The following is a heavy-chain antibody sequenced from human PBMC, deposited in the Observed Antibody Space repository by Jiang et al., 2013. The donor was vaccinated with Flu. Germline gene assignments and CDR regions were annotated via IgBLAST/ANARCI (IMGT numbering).Heavy chain of an antibody. J-gene: IGHJ3*02. CDR2: ISWDDDK. CDR3: AHRLVADCNSAYCYGHGAFDI. CDR1: GFSLSTSGGG. D-gene: IGHD2/OR15-2a*01. Sequence: KPTQTLTLTCTISGFSLSTSGGGVGWIRQPPGKALEWLALISWDDDKRYSPSLKSRLTITKDTSKTQVVLTMTNMDPVDTATYYCAHRLVADCNSAYCYGHGAFDIWGQGTMVTVSS. V-gene: IGHV2-5*02.